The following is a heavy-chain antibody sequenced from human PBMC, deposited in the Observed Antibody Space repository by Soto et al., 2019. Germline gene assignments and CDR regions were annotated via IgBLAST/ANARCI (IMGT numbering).Heavy chain of an antibody. V-gene: IGHV3-30*18. D-gene: IGHD3-16*02. J-gene: IGHJ4*02. CDR2: ISYDGSNK. CDR1: GFTFSSYG. CDR3: AKAFYDYVWGSYRYHWITVDY. Sequence: PGGSLRLSCAASGFTFSSYGMHWVRQAPGKGLEWVAVISYDGSNKYYADSVKGRFTISRDNSKNTLYLQMNSLRAEDTAVYYCAKAFYDYVWGSYRYHWITVDYWGQGTLVTVSS.